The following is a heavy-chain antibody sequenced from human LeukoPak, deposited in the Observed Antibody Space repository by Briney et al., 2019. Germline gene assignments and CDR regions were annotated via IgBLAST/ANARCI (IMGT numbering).Heavy chain of an antibody. V-gene: IGHV3-7*01. CDR1: GFTFSTYW. CDR3: GRELDGSVDY. CDR2: IQKDGIKK. J-gene: IGHJ4*02. D-gene: IGHD3-10*01. Sequence: GGSLRLSCAASGFTFSTYWMSWVRQAPGKGLEWVADIQKDGIKKYDVASVEGRFTISRENAKTSLFLQMSSLRADDTAVYYCGRELDGSVDYWGQGTLVTVSS.